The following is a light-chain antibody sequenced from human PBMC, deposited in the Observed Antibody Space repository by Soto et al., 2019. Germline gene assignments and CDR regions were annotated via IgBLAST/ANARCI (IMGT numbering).Light chain of an antibody. CDR1: QSVSSN. J-gene: IGKJ2*01. Sequence: ELVMTQSPVTLSVSPGERAAISCRASQSVSSNFAWYQQRPGQAPRLLIYGASTRHTGIPARFSGSGSATEFTLTISSLQSEDFAVYYCQQYNNWPYTFGQGTKLEIK. V-gene: IGKV3D-15*01. CDR3: QQYNNWPYT. CDR2: GAS.